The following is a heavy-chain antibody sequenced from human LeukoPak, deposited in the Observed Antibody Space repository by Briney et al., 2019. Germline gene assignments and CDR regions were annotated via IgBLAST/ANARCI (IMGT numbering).Heavy chain of an antibody. V-gene: IGHV3-30-3*01. CDR2: ISYDGSNK. CDR1: GFTFSSYV. CDR3: ARPFQTYYYDSSEIDY. Sequence: GGSLRRSCAASGFTFSSYVMPWVRPAPGKGLEWVAVISYDGSNKYYADSVKGRFTISRDNSKNTLYLQMNSLRAEDTAVYYCARPFQTYYYDSSEIDYWGQGTLVTVSS. D-gene: IGHD3-22*01. J-gene: IGHJ4*02.